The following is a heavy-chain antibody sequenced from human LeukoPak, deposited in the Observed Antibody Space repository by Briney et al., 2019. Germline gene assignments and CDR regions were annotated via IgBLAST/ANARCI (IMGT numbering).Heavy chain of an antibody. V-gene: IGHV3-66*01. D-gene: IGHD1-26*01. Sequence: GGSLRLSCAASGLTVSSNYMSWVRQAPGKGPERVAVLYSGGNTYYADSVKGKFTISRDDSKNTLYLQMNSLTAEDTAVYYCVRTSVGAPSYYFVYWGQGTLVTVSS. CDR2: LYSGGNT. CDR1: GLTVSSNY. J-gene: IGHJ4*02. CDR3: VRTSVGAPSYYFVY.